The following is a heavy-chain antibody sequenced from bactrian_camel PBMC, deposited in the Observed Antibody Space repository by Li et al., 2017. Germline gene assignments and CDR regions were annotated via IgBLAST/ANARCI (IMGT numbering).Heavy chain of an antibody. CDR1: GYTYSRNC. CDR2: IFLGAGST. CDR3: AAANSAPDAEGKEWARPNAYDY. D-gene: IGHD4*01. V-gene: IGHV3S26*01. Sequence: HVQLVESGGGLVQPGGSLILSCAASGYTYSRNCMAWFRQTPGKEREGVAAIFLGAGSTSYSDSVKGRLIVSRANRENTMYLQMNSLKPEDTAMYLCAAANSAPDAEGKEWARPNAYDYWGQGTQVTVS. J-gene: IGHJ4*01.